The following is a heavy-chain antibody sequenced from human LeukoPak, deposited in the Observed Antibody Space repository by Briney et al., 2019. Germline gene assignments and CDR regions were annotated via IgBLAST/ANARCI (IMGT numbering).Heavy chain of an antibody. CDR1: GGSISSGSNY. D-gene: IGHD6-19*01. CDR3: ARRKRGSGGPFDY. J-gene: IGHJ4*02. Sequence: SETLSLACTVSGGSISSGSNYWTWIRQSPGTGLEWIGYMDYSGSTAYNPSLKSRVTISIDTSKKQFSLELSSVTAADTAIYFCARRKRGSGGPFDYWGQGTLVTVSS. CDR2: MDYSGST. V-gene: IGHV4-61*01.